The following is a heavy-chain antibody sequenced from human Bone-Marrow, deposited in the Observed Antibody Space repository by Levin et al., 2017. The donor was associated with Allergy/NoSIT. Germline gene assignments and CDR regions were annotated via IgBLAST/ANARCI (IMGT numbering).Heavy chain of an antibody. CDR1: GFAFADYY. CDR3: ARDPAVTRDGYFDL. D-gene: IGHD4-17*01. CDR2: INPNNGAT. V-gene: IGHV1-2*02. Sequence: GESLKISCKASGFAFADYYMHWVRQAPGQGLEWLGWINPNNGATKYALKFQDRVTMTRDTSISTAYMEFRRLRSDDTAVFYCARDPAVTRDGYFDLWGRGTLVSVSS. J-gene: IGHJ2*01.